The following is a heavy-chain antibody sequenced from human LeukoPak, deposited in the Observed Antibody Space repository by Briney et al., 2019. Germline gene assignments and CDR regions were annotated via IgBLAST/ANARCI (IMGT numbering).Heavy chain of an antibody. CDR2: VVGGGST. CDR1: GFTFINYA. CDR3: AKMGRSGGSADLH. D-gene: IGHD2-15*01. V-gene: IGHV3-23*01. J-gene: IGHJ4*02. Sequence: PGGSLRLSCAASGFTFINYAMSWVRQGPGKGLEWVSTVVGGGSTYYADSLKGRFSISRDNSKNTMYLQMNSLSAEDTAVYSCAKMGRSGGSADLHWGQGTLVTVSS.